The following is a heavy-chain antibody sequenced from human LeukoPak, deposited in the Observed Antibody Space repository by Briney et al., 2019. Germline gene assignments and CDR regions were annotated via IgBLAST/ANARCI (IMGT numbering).Heavy chain of an antibody. CDR2: INHSGST. Sequence: PSETLSLTCAVCGGSFSGYYWSWIRQPPGKGLEWIGEINHSGSTNYNPSLKSRVTISVDTSKNQFSLKLSSVTAADTAVYYCARGLYCSSTSCYRSGWFDPWGQGTLVTVSS. J-gene: IGHJ5*02. CDR3: ARGLYCSSTSCYRSGWFDP. V-gene: IGHV4-34*01. D-gene: IGHD2-2*01. CDR1: GGSFSGYY.